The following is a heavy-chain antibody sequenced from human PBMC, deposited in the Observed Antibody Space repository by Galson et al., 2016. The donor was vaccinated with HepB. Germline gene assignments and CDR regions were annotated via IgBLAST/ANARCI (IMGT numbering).Heavy chain of an antibody. CDR3: AKARLPYCSSTACSEGFDS. CDR1: GLLFSTQW. D-gene: IGHD2-2*01. V-gene: IGHV3-23*01. J-gene: IGHJ4*02. CDR2: ISGSGHST. Sequence: SLRLSCAASGLLFSTQWMHWVRQAPGKGLVWVSTISGSGHSTYYADSVKGRFTISRDNSKNTLYLQMNSLRAEDTAIHYCAKARLPYCSSTACSEGFDSWGQGTLVTVSS.